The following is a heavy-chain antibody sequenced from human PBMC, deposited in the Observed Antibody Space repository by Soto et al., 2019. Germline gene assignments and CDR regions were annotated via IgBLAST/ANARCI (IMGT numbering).Heavy chain of an antibody. CDR3: ARAILGMSRPAATTGYYYGMDV. V-gene: IGHV3-11*01. D-gene: IGHD2-2*01. CDR1: GFTFSDYY. Sequence: PGGSLRLSCAASGFTFSDYYMSWIRQAPGKGLEWVSYISSSGSTIYYADSVKGRFTISRDNAKNSLYLQMNSLRAEDTAVYYCARAILGMSRPAATTGYYYGMDVWGQGTTVTVSS. J-gene: IGHJ6*02. CDR2: ISSSGSTI.